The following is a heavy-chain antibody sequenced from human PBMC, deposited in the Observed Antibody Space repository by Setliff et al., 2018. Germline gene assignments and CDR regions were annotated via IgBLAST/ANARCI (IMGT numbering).Heavy chain of an antibody. J-gene: IGHJ4*02. CDR2: MYFSGST. CDR1: GGPISSYF. D-gene: IGHD5-18*01. Sequence: SETLSLTCTVSGGPISSYFWSWIRQPPGKGLEWIGSMYFSGSTYYNPSLKRRVTMSIDTSKNQFSLNLSSVTAADTAVYFCARCGYNYGPIDCWGQGTLVTVSS. CDR3: ARCGYNYGPIDC. V-gene: IGHV4-59*01.